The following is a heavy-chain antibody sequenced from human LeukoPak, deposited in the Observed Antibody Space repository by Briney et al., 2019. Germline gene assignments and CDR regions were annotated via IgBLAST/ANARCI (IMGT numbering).Heavy chain of an antibody. V-gene: IGHV1-8*03. D-gene: IGHD3-10*01. CDR3: ARGVMRPYYMDV. J-gene: IGHJ6*03. CDR1: GYTFSSYD. Sequence: ASLKVSFNSTGYTFSSYDINWVRQSTGQGLEWMGWMNPNSGNTGNAQKFQGRVTITRNTSISTAYMELSRLRSEDTAVYYCARGVMRPYYMDVWGKGTTVTVSS. CDR2: MNPNSGNT.